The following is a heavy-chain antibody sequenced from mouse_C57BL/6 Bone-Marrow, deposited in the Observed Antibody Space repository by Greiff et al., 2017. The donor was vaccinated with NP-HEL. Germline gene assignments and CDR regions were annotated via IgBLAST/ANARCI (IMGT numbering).Heavy chain of an antibody. V-gene: IGHV5-6*02. CDR1: GFTFSSYG. Sequence: EVMLVESGGDLVKPGGSLKLSCAASGFTFSSYGMSWVRQTPDKRLEWVATISSGGSYTYYPDSVKGRFTISRDNAKNTLYLQMSSLKSEDTAMYYCASSGDYWGQGTTLTVSS. CDR2: ISSGGSYT. CDR3: ASSGDY. J-gene: IGHJ2*01.